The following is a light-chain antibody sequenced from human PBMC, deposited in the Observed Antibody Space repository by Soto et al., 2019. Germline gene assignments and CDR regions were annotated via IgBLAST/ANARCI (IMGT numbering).Light chain of an antibody. CDR2: SNN. V-gene: IGLV1-47*02. CDR1: RSNIGTHY. Sequence: QSVLTQPHTASGTPGQRVTISCSGSRSNIGTHYGYWYQQVPGKAPKLLIYSNNQRPSGVPDRFSGSKSGASVSLAISGLRSEDEADYYCAAWDDSLTGVMFGGGTKVTVL. CDR3: AAWDDSLTGVM. J-gene: IGLJ3*02.